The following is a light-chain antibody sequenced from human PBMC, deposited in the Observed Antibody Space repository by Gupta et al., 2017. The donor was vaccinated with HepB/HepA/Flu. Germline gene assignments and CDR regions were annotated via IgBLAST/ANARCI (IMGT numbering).Light chain of an antibody. J-gene: IGKJ2*04. CDR3: QQYITNLGS. Sequence: IVMTQSPDSLAVSLGERATINCKSSRSVLYTGNNKNYLAWYQKKPGQPPKALVSWASSREFGVPDRFRGSGSGTDFTLTISDLQAEDVAVYYCQQYITNLGSVGQGTKLEI. CDR2: WAS. CDR1: RSVLYTGNNKNY. V-gene: IGKV4-1*01.